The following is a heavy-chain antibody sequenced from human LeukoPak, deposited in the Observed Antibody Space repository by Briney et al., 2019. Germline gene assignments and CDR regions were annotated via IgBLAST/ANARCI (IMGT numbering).Heavy chain of an antibody. CDR1: GFTFSSYG. Sequence: PGGSLRLSCAASGFTFSSYGMHWVRQAPGKGLEWVAVISYDGSNKYYADSVKGRFTISRDNSKNTLYLQMNSLRAEDTAVYYCAKDALWFGWNWFDPWGQGTLVTVSS. V-gene: IGHV3-30*18. CDR3: AKDALWFGWNWFDP. J-gene: IGHJ5*02. D-gene: IGHD3-10*01. CDR2: ISYDGSNK.